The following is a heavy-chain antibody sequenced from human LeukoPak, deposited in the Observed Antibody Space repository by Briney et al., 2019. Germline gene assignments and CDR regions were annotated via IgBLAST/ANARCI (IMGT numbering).Heavy chain of an antibody. J-gene: IGHJ6*03. Sequence: SETLSLTCAVYGGSFSGYYWSWIRQHPGKGLEWIGEINHSGSTNYNPPLKSRGTISVDTSKNQFSLKLSSVTAADPAVYYCARSAPPYYDFWSGYYSLYYYYYMDVWGKGTTVTVSS. V-gene: IGHV4-34*01. D-gene: IGHD3-3*01. CDR2: INHSGST. CDR1: GGSFSGYY. CDR3: ARSAPPYYDFWSGYYSLYYYYYMDV.